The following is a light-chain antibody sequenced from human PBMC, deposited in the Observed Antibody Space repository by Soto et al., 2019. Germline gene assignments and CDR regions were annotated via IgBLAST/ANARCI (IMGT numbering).Light chain of an antibody. J-gene: IGKJ5*01. CDR2: KAS. CDR1: QTISSW. V-gene: IGKV1-5*03. CDR3: QQVNNYPLT. Sequence: DIQMTQSPSTLSGSVGDRVTITCRASQTISSWLAWYQQKPGKAPKLLIYKASTLKSGVPSRFSGSGSGTDFTLTISSLQPEDFATYYCQQVNNYPLTFGGGTRLEIK.